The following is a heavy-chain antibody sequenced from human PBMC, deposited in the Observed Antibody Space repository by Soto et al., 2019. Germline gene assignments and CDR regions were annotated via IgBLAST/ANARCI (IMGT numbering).Heavy chain of an antibody. CDR3: ARSVAVPGAHIDY. CDR1: GGSISGPY. J-gene: IGHJ4*02. V-gene: IGHV4-59*11. CDR2: VYYTGST. D-gene: IGHD6-19*01. Sequence: SETLSLTCSVSGGSISGPYWSWIRQSPGKGLEWLGYVYYTGSTNYSPSLRSRVSISVDTSKNEFSLRLSSVTAADTAVYFCARSVAVPGAHIDYWGQGTQVTVSS.